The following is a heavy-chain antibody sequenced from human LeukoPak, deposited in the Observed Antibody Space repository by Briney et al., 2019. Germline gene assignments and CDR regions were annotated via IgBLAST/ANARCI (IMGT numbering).Heavy chain of an antibody. CDR2: ISYDGSNK. J-gene: IGHJ4*02. V-gene: IGHV3-30-3*01. Sequence: GGSLRLSCAASGFTFSSYAMHWVRQAPGKGLEWVAVISYDGSNKYYADSVKGRFTISRDNSKNTLYLQMNSLRAEDTAVYYCARDLLGLSQPYCSSTSCYGGGDYWGQGTLVTVSS. CDR1: GFTFSSYA. CDR3: ARDLLGLSQPYCSSTSCYGGGDY. D-gene: IGHD2-2*01.